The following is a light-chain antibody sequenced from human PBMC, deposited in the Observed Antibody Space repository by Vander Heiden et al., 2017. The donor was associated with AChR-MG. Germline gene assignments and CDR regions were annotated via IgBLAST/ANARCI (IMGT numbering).Light chain of an antibody. V-gene: IGLV1-40*01. CDR2: ANN. J-gene: IGLJ3*02. Sequence: QSVLTQPPPVSGAPGPRVTISCTGSVSNIGAGYHVHWYQQLPGTAPKLLIFANNNRPSGVPDRFSGSTSGTSASLAITGLQAEDEADYYCQSCDSGARVVFGGGTKVTVL. CDR1: VSNIGAGYH. CDR3: QSCDSGARVV.